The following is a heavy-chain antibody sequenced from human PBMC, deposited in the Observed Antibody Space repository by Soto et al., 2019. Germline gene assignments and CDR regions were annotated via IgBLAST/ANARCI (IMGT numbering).Heavy chain of an antibody. CDR1: GGSISTYY. CDR2: IYYSGST. Sequence: PSETLSLTCTVSGGSISTYYWSWIRQPPGKGLEWIGFIYYSGSTHYNPSLKSRVTISLDTSENQFSLMLSSVTAADTAVYYCARDSSGYYRVFDYWGQGTLVTVS. J-gene: IGHJ4*02. CDR3: ARDSSGYYRVFDY. V-gene: IGHV4-59*01. D-gene: IGHD3-22*01.